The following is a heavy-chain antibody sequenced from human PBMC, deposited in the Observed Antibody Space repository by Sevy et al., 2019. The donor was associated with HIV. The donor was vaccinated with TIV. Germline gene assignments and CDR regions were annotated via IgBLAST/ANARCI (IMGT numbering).Heavy chain of an antibody. CDR2: IYYNGHI. D-gene: IGHD1-26*01. J-gene: IGHJ4*02. CDR3: AGENAWGRGYS. V-gene: IGHV4-59*08. Sequence: SETLSLTCTVSGGSITSLYWNWIRQPPGKGLEWIANIYYNGHINYNPSLKSRVTLSLETSKNQCSLRLGSVTAADTAMYYCAGENAWGRGYSWGQGTLVTVSS. CDR1: GGSITSLY.